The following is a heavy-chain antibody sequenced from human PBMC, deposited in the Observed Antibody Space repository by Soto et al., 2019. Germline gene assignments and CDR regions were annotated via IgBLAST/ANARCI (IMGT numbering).Heavy chain of an antibody. J-gene: IGHJ4*02. CDR2: FNPSGTST. V-gene: IGHV1-46*01. D-gene: IGHD5-18*01. CDR1: GYTFTNYY. CDR3: ARALPRSSGYSYGALDY. Sequence: ASVKVSCKASGYTFTNYYMHWVRQAPGQGLEWMGIFNPSGTSTTYAQKFQGRVTMTRDTSTSTVYMELNSLRSDDTAVYYCARALPRSSGYSYGALDYWGQGTMVTVSS.